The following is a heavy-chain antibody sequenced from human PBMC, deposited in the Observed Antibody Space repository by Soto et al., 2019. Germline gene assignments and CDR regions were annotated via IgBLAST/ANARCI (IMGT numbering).Heavy chain of an antibody. V-gene: IGHV1-69*02. CDR3: ARVAVAERWYVDL. J-gene: IGHJ2*01. D-gene: IGHD6-19*01. CDR2: IIPILGIA. Sequence: QVQLVQSGAEVKKPGSSVKVSCKASGGTFSSYTISWVRQAPGQGLEWMGRIIPILGIANYAQKFQGRVTITADKSTSTAYMELSGLRSEDTAVYYCARVAVAERWYVDLWGRGTLVTVSS. CDR1: GGTFSSYT.